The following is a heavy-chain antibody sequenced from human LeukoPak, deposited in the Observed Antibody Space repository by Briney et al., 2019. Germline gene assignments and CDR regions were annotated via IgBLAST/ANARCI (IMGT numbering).Heavy chain of an antibody. CDR1: GYTFTSYY. CDR3: ARDLGWELGTFDY. D-gene: IGHD1-26*01. Sequence: ASVKVSCKASGYTFTSYYMHWVRQAPGQGLEWMGWINPNSGGTNYAQKFQGRVTMTRDTSISTAYMELSRLRSDDTAVYYCARDLGWELGTFDYWGQGTLVTVSS. J-gene: IGHJ4*02. V-gene: IGHV1-2*02. CDR2: INPNSGGT.